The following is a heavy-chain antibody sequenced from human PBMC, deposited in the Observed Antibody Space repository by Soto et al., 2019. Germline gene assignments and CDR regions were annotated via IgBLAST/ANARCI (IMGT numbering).Heavy chain of an antibody. Sequence: ASVKVSCKASGYTFTSYVISWVRQAPGQGLEWMGWISAYNGNTKYSQKLQGRVTMTTDTSTSTAYMELSSLRSEDTAVYYCAGTATGTTLSLEFDYWGQGPLVTVPS. D-gene: IGHD1-7*01. CDR1: GYTFTSYV. V-gene: IGHV1-18*01. CDR2: ISAYNGNT. J-gene: IGHJ4*02. CDR3: AGTATGTTLSLEFDY.